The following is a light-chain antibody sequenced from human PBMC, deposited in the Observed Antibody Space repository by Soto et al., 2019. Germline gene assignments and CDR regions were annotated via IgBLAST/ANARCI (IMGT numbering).Light chain of an antibody. CDR2: QVS. J-gene: IGLJ2*01. Sequence: QSALTQPASVSGSPGQSITISCTGTNSDIGAYNFVSWYQQHPGKAPKLIIYQVSNRPSGVSNRFSASKSGNTASLTISGLQADDAADYYCTSFTATNTYVIFGGGTKLTVL. CDR3: TSFTATNTYVI. V-gene: IGLV2-14*01. CDR1: NSDIGAYNF.